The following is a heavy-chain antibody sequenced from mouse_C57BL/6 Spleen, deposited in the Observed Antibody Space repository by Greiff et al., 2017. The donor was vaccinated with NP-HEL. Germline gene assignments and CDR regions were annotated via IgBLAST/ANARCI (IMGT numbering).Heavy chain of an antibody. Sequence: QVQLQQPGAELVMPGASVKLSCKASGYTFTSYWMHWVKQRPGQGLEWIGEIDPSDSYTNYNQKFKGKSTLTVDKSSSTAYMQLSSLTSEDSAVYYCARRGDYEGDYWGHGTTLTVSS. CDR2: IDPSDSYT. J-gene: IGHJ2*01. CDR3: ARRGDYEGDY. D-gene: IGHD2-4*01. V-gene: IGHV1-69*01. CDR1: GYTFTSYW.